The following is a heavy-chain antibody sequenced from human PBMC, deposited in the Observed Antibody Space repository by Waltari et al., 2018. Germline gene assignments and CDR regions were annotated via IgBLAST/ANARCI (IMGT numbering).Heavy chain of an antibody. Sequence: QVQLQESGPGLVKSSETLSLTCAVSGYSISSGYYWGWIRQPPGKGLEWIGSIYHSGSTYYNPSLKSRVTISVDTSKNQFSLKLSSVTAADTAVYYCARRGGMGRRYYFDYWGQGTLVTVSS. V-gene: IGHV4-38-2*01. CDR2: IYHSGST. CDR1: GYSISSGYY. D-gene: IGHD3-16*01. CDR3: ARRGGMGRRYYFDY. J-gene: IGHJ4*02.